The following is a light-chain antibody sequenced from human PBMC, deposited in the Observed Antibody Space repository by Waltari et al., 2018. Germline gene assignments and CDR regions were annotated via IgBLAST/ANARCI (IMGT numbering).Light chain of an antibody. Sequence: QSALTQPASVSGSPGQSITISCTGTSSDVGGYNYVSWYQQHPGKAPKLMIYEVSKRPSGGSNLFSGAKSGNTASLTISGLQAEDEADYYCSSYTSSSTVVFGGGTKLTVL. CDR3: SSYTSSSTVV. CDR2: EVS. J-gene: IGLJ2*01. CDR1: SSDVGGYNY. V-gene: IGLV2-14*01.